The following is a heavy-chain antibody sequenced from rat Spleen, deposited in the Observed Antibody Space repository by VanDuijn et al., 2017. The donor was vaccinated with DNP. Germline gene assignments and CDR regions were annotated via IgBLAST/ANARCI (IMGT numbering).Heavy chain of an antibody. CDR1: GFTFSNYG. J-gene: IGHJ2*01. Sequence: EVQLVESGGGLVQPGRSLKLSCAASGFTFSNYGMAWVRQAPTKGLEWVTSISPGGEYTYYRDSVKGRFTISRDNAKTTLYLQMNSLRSEDMATYYCVRWNSGHFDYWGQGVMVTVSS. D-gene: IGHD4-3*01. CDR3: VRWNSGHFDY. CDR2: ISPGGEYT. V-gene: IGHV5S13*01.